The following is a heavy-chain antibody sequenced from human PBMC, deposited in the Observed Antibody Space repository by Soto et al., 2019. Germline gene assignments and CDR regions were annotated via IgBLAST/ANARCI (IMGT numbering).Heavy chain of an antibody. D-gene: IGHD1-26*01. Sequence: PSETLSLTCTVSGDSISGYYWSWIRQPPGKGLEWIGSLYDMSADYSPSLRSRVTMSGDTSKNQFSLRLTSVTAADTAVYYCARGRGATLRYFDSWGQGTLVTVYS. J-gene: IGHJ4*02. CDR1: GDSISGYY. V-gene: IGHV4-59*01. CDR3: ARGRGATLRYFDS. CDR2: LYDMSA.